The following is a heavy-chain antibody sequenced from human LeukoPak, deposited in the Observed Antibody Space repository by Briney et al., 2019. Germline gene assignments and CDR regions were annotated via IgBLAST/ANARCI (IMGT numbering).Heavy chain of an antibody. CDR3: ARRLSTQTYYDFWSGYSYAFDI. CDR1: GFTFSSYS. D-gene: IGHD3-3*01. V-gene: IGHV3-21*01. J-gene: IGHJ3*02. CDR2: ISSSGSYI. Sequence: PGGSLRLSCAASGFTFSSYSMNWVRQAPGKGLEWVSSISSSGSYIYYADSVKGRFTISRDNAKNSLYLQMNSLRAEDTAVYYCARRLSTQTYYDFWSGYSYAFDIWGQGTMVTVSS.